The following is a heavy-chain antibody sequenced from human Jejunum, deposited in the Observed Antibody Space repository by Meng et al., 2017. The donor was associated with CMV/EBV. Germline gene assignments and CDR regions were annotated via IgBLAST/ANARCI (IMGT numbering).Heavy chain of an antibody. J-gene: IGHJ4*02. CDR3: ARDGGSGILGAFDF. V-gene: IGHV3-74*01. D-gene: IGHD1-26*01. CDR1: GFTFSNYW. Sequence: SGFTFSNYWMHWGRQASGKGLVWVSRINSDGSSTSNADSVKGRFTISRDNARNTRYLQMNSLRVEDTAVYYCARDGGSGILGAFDFWGQGTLVTVSS. CDR2: INSDGSST.